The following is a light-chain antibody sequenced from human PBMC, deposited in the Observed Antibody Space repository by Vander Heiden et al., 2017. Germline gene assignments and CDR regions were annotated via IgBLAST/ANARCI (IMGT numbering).Light chain of an antibody. J-gene: IGLJ2*01. CDR1: NIGRKS. CDR2: DDS. V-gene: IGLV3-21*02. CDR3: QVWDSDNDHVV. Sequence: SYALTQPPSVSVAPRQTARITRGGNNIGRKSVHWHQKKPGPAPVMVVYDDSDRPSGIPERFSGSNSRNTATLTISRVAAGDEADYYCQVWDSDNDHVVFGGGTKLTVL.